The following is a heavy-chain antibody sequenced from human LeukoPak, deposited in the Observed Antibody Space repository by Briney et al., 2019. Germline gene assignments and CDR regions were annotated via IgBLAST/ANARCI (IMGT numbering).Heavy chain of an antibody. CDR3: ARSHIVVVTATPHYGMDV. Sequence: GGSLRLSRAASGFTFSNYEMNWVRQAPGKGLEWVSFISSSGSTIYYADSVKGRFTLSRDNAKNSLYLQMNSLRAEDTAVYYCARSHIVVVTATPHYGMDVWGQGTTVTVSS. CDR1: GFTFSNYE. J-gene: IGHJ6*02. D-gene: IGHD2-21*02. V-gene: IGHV3-48*03. CDR2: ISSSGSTI.